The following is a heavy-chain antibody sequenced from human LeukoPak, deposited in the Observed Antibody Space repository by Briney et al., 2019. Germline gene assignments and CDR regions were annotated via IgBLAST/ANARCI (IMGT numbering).Heavy chain of an antibody. CDR3: ASGKGREGPYYYNMHV. D-gene: IGHD1-14*01. Sequence: PSETLSLTCTVSGGSISSGDYYWSWIRQQPGRGLEWIGFVYHSGNTKYNPSLESRITLSIDTSKNQFSLKVNSVTAADTAVYYCASGKGREGPYYYNMHVWGKGTTVTVSS. CDR2: VYHSGNT. V-gene: IGHV4-31*03. CDR1: GGSISSGDYY. J-gene: IGHJ6*03.